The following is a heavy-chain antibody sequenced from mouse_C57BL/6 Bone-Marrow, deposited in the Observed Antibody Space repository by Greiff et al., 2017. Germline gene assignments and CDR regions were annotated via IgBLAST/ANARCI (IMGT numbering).Heavy chain of an antibody. Sequence: EVMLVESGEGLVKPGGSLKLSCAASGFTFSSYAMSWVRQTPEKRLEWVAYISSGGDYIYYADTVKGRFTISRDNARNTLYLQMSSLKSEDTAMYYCTREFYDYDQGVYAMDYWGQGTSVTVSS. CDR3: TREFYDYDQGVYAMDY. CDR1: GFTFSSYA. CDR2: ISSGGDYI. D-gene: IGHD2-4*01. J-gene: IGHJ4*01. V-gene: IGHV5-9-1*02.